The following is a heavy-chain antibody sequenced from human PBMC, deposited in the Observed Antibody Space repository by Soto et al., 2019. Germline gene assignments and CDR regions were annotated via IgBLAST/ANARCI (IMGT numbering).Heavy chain of an antibody. CDR3: ARGAYVFWSGYQHFDS. Sequence: QVHLVQSGAEVKKPGASVKVSCKASGNSVTSYAVHWVRHAPGERLEWMGWINTGTGDTKSAQQLQGRVTITRDTSARTAYMELGRLTSEDTAIYYCARGAYVFWSGYQHFDSLGQGSLVTVSS. V-gene: IGHV1-3*04. CDR1: GNSVTSYA. J-gene: IGHJ4*02. CDR2: INTGTGDT. D-gene: IGHD3-3*01.